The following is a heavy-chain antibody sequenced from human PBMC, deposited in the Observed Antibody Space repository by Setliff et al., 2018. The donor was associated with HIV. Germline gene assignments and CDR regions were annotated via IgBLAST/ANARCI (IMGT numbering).Heavy chain of an antibody. V-gene: IGHV4-59*08. CDR1: GGSISSYY. CDR3: ARAITFHDAFDI. D-gene: IGHD1-20*01. J-gene: IGHJ3*02. Sequence: PSETLSLTCTVSGGSISSYYWSWIRQPQGKGLGWIGYIYNSGRTNYNPSLKSRVTISVETSKKHFPLKLSSVTAADTALYYCARAITFHDAFDIWGQGTMVTVSS. CDR2: IYNSGRT.